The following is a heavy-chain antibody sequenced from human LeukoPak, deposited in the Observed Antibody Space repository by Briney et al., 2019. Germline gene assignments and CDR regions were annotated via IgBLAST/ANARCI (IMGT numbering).Heavy chain of an antibody. V-gene: IGHV1-69*13. CDR1: GGTFSSYA. Sequence: ASVKVSCKASGGTFSSYAISWVRQAPGQGLEWMGGIIPIFGTANYAQKFQGRVTITADESTSTAYMELSSLRSEDTAVYYCARVPTVTTGNWFDPWGQGTLVTVSS. CDR2: IIPIFGTA. J-gene: IGHJ5*02. D-gene: IGHD4-17*01. CDR3: ARVPTVTTGNWFDP.